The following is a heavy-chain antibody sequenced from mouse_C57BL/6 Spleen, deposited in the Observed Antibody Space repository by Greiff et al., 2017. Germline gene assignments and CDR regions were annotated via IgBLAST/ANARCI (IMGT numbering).Heavy chain of an antibody. V-gene: IGHV5-17*01. D-gene: IGHD1-1*01. J-gene: IGHJ1*03. CDR3: ARRKTTVVATDWYFDV. CDR2: ISSGSSTI. CDR1: GFTFSDYG. Sequence: EVHLVESGGGLVKPGGSLKLSCAASGFTFSDYGMHWVRQAPEKGLEWVAYISSGSSTIYYADTVKGRFTISRDNAKNTLFLQMTSLRSEDTAMYYCARRKTTVVATDWYFDVWGTGTTGTVSS.